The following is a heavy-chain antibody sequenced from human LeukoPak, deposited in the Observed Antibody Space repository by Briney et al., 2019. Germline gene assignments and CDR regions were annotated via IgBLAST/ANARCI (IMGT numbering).Heavy chain of an antibody. CDR3: ARGLSAIVY. CDR1: GGSVSSGSYY. J-gene: IGHJ4*02. Sequence: SETLSLTCTVSGGSVSSGSYYWSWIRQPPGKGLEWIGEINHSGSTNYNPSLKSRVTISVDTSKNQFSLKLSSVTAADTAVYYCARGLSAIVYWGQGTLVTVSS. V-gene: IGHV4-39*07. CDR2: INHSGST. D-gene: IGHD2-15*01.